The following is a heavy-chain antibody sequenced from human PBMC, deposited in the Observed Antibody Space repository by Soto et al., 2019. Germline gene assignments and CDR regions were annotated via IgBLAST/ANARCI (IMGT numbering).Heavy chain of an antibody. CDR2: INHSGST. CDR3: ARSGIAKLRDAFNI. D-gene: IGHD6-13*01. CDR1: GGSFSGYY. Sequence: SETLSLTCAVYGGSFSGYYWSWIRQPPGKGLEWIGEINHSGSTNYNPSLKSRVTISVDTSKNQFSLKLSSVTAADTAVYYCARSGIAKLRDAFNIWGQGTMVTVSS. J-gene: IGHJ3*02. V-gene: IGHV4-34*01.